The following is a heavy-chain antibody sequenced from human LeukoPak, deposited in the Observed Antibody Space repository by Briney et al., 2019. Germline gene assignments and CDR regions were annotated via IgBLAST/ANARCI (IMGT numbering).Heavy chain of an antibody. J-gene: IGHJ4*02. CDR1: GFIFNSHS. Sequence: KTGGSLRLSCAASGFIFNSHSMNWVRQAPGKGLKWVSSISSSSSYIYYADSVKGRFTISRDNAKNSLYLQMNSLRAEDTAVYYCASSPGTTGTTGAYWGQGTPVTVSS. CDR3: ASSPGTTGTTGAY. CDR2: ISSSSSYI. V-gene: IGHV3-21*01. D-gene: IGHD1-1*01.